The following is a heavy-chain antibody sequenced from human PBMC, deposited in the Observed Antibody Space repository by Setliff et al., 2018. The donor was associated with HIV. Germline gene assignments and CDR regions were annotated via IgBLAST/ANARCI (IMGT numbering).Heavy chain of an antibody. V-gene: IGHV4-38-2*01. Sequence: LSLTCAVSGYSISSGYYWGWIRQPPGKGLEWIGEIDHRGRPKYNPSLNSRVTMSVDKSRNQFSLKVSSVTAADTAVYYCARGQGELRGVTKPYNWFDPWGQGTLVTVSS. CDR3: ARGQGELRGVTKPYNWFDP. CDR2: IDHRGRP. D-gene: IGHD3-10*01. J-gene: IGHJ5*02. CDR1: GYSISSGYY.